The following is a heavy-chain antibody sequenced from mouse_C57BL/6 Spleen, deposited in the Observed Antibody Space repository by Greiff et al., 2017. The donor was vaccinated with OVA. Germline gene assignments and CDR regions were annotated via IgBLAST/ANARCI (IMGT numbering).Heavy chain of an antibody. CDR3: ARSSYGSVDY. CDR1: GYAFSSYW. CDR2: IYPGDGDT. J-gene: IGHJ2*01. D-gene: IGHD1-1*01. Sequence: LEESGAELVKPGASVKISCKASGYAFSSYWMNWVKQRPGKGLEWIGQIYPGDGDTNYNGKFKGKATLTADKSSSTAYMQLSSLTSEDSAVYFCARSSYGSVDYWGQGTTLTVSS. V-gene: IGHV1-80*01.